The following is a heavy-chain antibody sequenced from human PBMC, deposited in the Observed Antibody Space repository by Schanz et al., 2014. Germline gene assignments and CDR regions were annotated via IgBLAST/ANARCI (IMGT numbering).Heavy chain of an antibody. D-gene: IGHD3-10*01. CDR1: GASITTRGYY. V-gene: IGHV4-39*01. J-gene: IGHJ4*02. CDR2: FHHNEGV. CDR3: ARHIDRFGASRFDF. Sequence: QMRLQEAGPGLVRPSETLSLTCSVAGASITTRGYYWGWVRQAPGVGLEWIGCFHHNEGVYYNPPHRADVFTSLHGEKNRFPRNLPAVPAADTALYYCARHIDRFGASRFDFWGQGILVTVSS.